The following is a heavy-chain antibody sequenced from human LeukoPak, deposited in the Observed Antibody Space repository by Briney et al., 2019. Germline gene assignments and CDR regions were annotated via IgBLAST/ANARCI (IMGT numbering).Heavy chain of an antibody. CDR1: GFTYSNYW. J-gene: IGHJ4*02. Sequence: GGSLRLSCAASGFTYSNYWMHWVRQAPGKGLVWVSRINSAGSSTSYADSVKGRFTISRDNAKNTLYLQMNSLRAEDTAVHYCARGGYSGYEGDYWGQGTLVTVSS. V-gene: IGHV3-74*01. CDR3: ARGGYSGYEGDY. CDR2: INSAGSST. D-gene: IGHD5-12*01.